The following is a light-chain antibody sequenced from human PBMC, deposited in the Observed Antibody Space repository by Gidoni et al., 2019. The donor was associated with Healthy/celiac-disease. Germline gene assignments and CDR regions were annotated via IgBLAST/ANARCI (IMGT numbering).Light chain of an antibody. J-gene: IGKJ2*01. CDR2: LDS. CDR1: QRLLHRNGYSY. Sequence: IVRSQSTLSLPVTPGEPASTSGRSRQRLLHRNGYSYLAWYLQKPGQSPQLLIYLDSNRTSEVPDRFSGSGSGTDITLNISRVEAEDVGVYYYMRALQTPRTFGQXTKLEIK. V-gene: IGKV2-28*01. CDR3: MRALQTPRT.